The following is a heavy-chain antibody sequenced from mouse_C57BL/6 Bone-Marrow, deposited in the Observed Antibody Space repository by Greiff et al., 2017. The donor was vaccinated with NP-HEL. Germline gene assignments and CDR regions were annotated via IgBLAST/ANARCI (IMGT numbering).Heavy chain of an antibody. CDR2: INSDGGST. CDR1: EYEFPSHD. D-gene: IGHD2-5*01. CDR3: AAYYSNYVWFAY. J-gene: IGHJ3*01. V-gene: IGHV5-2*01. Sequence: EVKLMESGGGLVQPGESLKLSCESNEYEFPSHDMSWVRKTPEKRLELVAAINSDGGSTYYPDTMERRFIISRDNTKKTLYLQMSSLRSEDTALYYCAAYYSNYVWFAYWGQGTLVTVSA.